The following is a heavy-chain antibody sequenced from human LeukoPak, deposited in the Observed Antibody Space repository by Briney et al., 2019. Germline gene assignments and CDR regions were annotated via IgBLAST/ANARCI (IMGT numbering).Heavy chain of an antibody. D-gene: IGHD6-13*01. CDR1: GYSISSGYY. Sequence: SETLSLTCAVSGYSISSGYYWGWIRQPPGKGLEWIGSIYHSGSTYYNPSLKSRVTISVDTSKNQFSLKLSSVTAAGTAVYYCARSKSSSWYFDYWGQGTLVTVSS. V-gene: IGHV4-38-2*01. CDR2: IYHSGST. CDR3: ARSKSSSWYFDY. J-gene: IGHJ4*02.